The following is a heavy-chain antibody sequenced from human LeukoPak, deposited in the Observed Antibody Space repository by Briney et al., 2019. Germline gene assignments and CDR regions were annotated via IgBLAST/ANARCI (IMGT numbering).Heavy chain of an antibody. CDR2: IKQDGSEK. V-gene: IGHV3-7*01. Sequence: GSLRLSCAASGFTFSSYWMSWVRQAPGKGLEWVANIKQDGSEKYYVDSVKGRFTISRDNAKNSLYLQMNSLRAEDTAVYYCASPPAGYSSGWYYFDYWGQGTLVTVSS. CDR3: ASPPAGYSSGWYYFDY. D-gene: IGHD6-19*01. J-gene: IGHJ4*02. CDR1: GFTFSSYW.